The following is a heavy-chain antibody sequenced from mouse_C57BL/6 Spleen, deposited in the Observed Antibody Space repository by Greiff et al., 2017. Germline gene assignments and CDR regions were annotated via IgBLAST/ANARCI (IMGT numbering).Heavy chain of an antibody. CDR1: GFTFSDFY. CDR2: SRNKANDYTT. CDR3: ARGDYYGLFAY. Sequence: EVQVVESGGGLVQSGRSLRLSCATSGFTFSDFYMEWVRQAPGKGLEWIAASRNKANDYTTEYSASVKGRFIVSRDTSQSILYLQMNALRAEDTAIYYCARGDYYGLFAYWGQGTLVTVSA. V-gene: IGHV7-1*01. D-gene: IGHD1-1*01. J-gene: IGHJ3*01.